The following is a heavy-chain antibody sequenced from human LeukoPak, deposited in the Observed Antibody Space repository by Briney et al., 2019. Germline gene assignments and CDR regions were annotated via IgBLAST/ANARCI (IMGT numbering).Heavy chain of an antibody. CDR3: ARLRGSSSWYYYYGMDV. CDR1: GGSFSGYY. D-gene: IGHD6-13*01. J-gene: IGHJ6*02. Sequence: SETLSLTCAVYGGSFSGYYWSWIRQHPGKGLEWIGEINHSGSTNYNPSLKSRVTISVDTSKNQFSLKLSSVTAADTAVYYCARLRGSSSWYYYYGMDVWGQGTTVTVSS. V-gene: IGHV4-34*01. CDR2: INHSGST.